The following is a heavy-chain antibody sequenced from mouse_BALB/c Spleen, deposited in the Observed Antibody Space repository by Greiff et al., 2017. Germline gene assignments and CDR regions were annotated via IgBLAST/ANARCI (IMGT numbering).Heavy chain of an antibody. CDR1: GFNIKDTY. V-gene: IGHV14-3*02. J-gene: IGHJ4*01. CDR3: ELLLLRIPSMDY. CDR2: IDPANGNT. Sequence: EVKLMESGAELVKPGASVKLSCTASGFNIKDTYMHWVKQRPEQGLEWIGRIDPANGNTKYDPKFQGKATITADTSSNTAYLQLSSLTSEDTAVYYCELLLLRIPSMDYWGQGTSVTVSS. D-gene: IGHD1-1*01.